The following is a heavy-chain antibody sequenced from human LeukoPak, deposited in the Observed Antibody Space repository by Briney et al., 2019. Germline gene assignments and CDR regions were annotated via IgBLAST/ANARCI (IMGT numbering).Heavy chain of an antibody. J-gene: IGHJ4*02. D-gene: IGHD5-18*01. Sequence: ASVKVSCKASGYTFSDYAIHWVRQAPGQGLEWMGWISAYNGNTNYAQKLQGRVTMTTDTSTSTAYMELRSLRSDDTAVYYCARGGGYSYGQQRGDYWGQGTLVTVSS. V-gene: IGHV1-18*04. CDR1: GYTFSDYA. CDR2: ISAYNGNT. CDR3: ARGGGYSYGQQRGDY.